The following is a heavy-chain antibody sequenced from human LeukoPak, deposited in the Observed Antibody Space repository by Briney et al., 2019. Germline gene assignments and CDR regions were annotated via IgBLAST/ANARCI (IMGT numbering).Heavy chain of an antibody. V-gene: IGHV1-2*02. CDR2: INPNSGGT. Sequence: ASVKVSCKASGYTFTGYYIHWVRQAPGQGLEWMGWINPNSGGTNNAQKFQGRVTMTRDTSISTAYMELSRLRSDDTAVYYCASRGVTMVRGADHWGNYYYYMDVWGKGTTVTISS. CDR1: GYTFTGYY. J-gene: IGHJ6*03. CDR3: ASRGVTMVRGADHWGNYYYYMDV. D-gene: IGHD3-10*01.